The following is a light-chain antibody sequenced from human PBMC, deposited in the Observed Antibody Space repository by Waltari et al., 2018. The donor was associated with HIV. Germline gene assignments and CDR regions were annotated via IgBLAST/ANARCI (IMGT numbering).Light chain of an antibody. J-gene: IGKJ4*01. CDR1: QSVIDF. CDR2: DAS. V-gene: IGKV3-11*01. Sequence: DIVLTQSPATLSLSPGARTTLSCSASQSVIDFLAWYHHKSGQAPRLLIFDASNTATSIPARFSGSGSGTDFTLTSSSLEPEDFAVYFCQQRSVWRRLNFGGGTRLEI. CDR3: QQRSVWRRLN.